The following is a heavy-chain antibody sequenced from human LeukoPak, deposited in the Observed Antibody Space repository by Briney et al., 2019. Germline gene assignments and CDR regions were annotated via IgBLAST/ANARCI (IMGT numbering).Heavy chain of an antibody. CDR3: AGLYGSGEDI. D-gene: IGHD3-10*01. CDR2: IYHSGST. V-gene: IGHV4-38-2*02. J-gene: IGHJ3*02. Sequence: SETLSLTCTVSGYSISSGYYWGWIRQPPGKGLEWIGSIYHSGSTYYNPSLKSRVTISVDTSKNQFSLKLSSVTAADTAVYYCAGLYGSGEDIWGQGTMVTVSS. CDR1: GYSISSGYY.